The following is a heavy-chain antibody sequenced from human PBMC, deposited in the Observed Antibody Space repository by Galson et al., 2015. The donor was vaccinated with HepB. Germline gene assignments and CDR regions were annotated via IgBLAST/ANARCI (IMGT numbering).Heavy chain of an antibody. Sequence: SLRLSCAASGFTFSSYGMHWVRQAPGKGLEWVAVIWYDGSNKYYADSVKGRFTISRDNSKNTLYLQMNSLRAEDTAVYYCARDKVGYDDDDAFDIWGQGTMVTVSS. CDR2: IWYDGSNK. J-gene: IGHJ3*02. CDR1: GFTFSSYG. CDR3: ARDKVGYDDDDAFDI. D-gene: IGHD5-12*01. V-gene: IGHV3-33*08.